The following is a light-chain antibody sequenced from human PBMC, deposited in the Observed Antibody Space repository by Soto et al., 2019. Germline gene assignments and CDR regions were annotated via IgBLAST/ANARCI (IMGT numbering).Light chain of an antibody. J-gene: IGKJ1*01. Sequence: DIQLTQFPSFLSPSLGDRVTITCRASQGIRSYLAWYQQKPGKAPKLLLFAASTLQSGVPSRFSGSGSGTEFTLTISSLQPDDFATYYCQQLDSYPETFGQGTKVDIK. CDR1: QGIRSY. V-gene: IGKV1-9*01. CDR3: QQLDSYPET. CDR2: AAS.